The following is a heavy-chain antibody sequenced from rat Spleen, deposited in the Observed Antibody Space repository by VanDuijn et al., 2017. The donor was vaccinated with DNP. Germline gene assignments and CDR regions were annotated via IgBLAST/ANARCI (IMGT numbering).Heavy chain of an antibody. CDR3: ARGPGYNPPYAMDA. J-gene: IGHJ4*01. D-gene: IGHD1-4*01. V-gene: IGHV3-1*01. Sequence: EIQLQESGPGLVKPSQSLSLTCSVTGYSITSNYWGWIRKFPGEKMEWIGHISYSGRTTYNPSLKRQIYITRDTSKNQFFLQVNSVTTEDTATYDCARGPGYNPPYAMDAWGQGTSVTVSS. CDR1: GYSITSNY. CDR2: ISYSGRT.